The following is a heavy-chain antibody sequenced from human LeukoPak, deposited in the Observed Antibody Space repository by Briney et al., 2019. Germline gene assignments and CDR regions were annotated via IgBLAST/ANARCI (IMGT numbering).Heavy chain of an antibody. CDR3: ARGTLRITIFGVVIIYGMDV. J-gene: IGHJ6*02. CDR1: GYTFTSYG. Sequence: ASVKVSCKASGYTFTSYGISWVRQAPGQGLEWMGWISAYNGNTNYAQKLQGRVTMTTDTSTSTAYMKLRSLRSDDTAVYYCARGTLRITIFGVVIIYGMDVWGQGTTVTVSS. CDR2: ISAYNGNT. D-gene: IGHD3-3*01. V-gene: IGHV1-18*01.